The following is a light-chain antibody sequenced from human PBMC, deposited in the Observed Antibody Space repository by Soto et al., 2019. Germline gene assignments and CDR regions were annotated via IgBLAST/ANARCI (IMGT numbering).Light chain of an antibody. CDR3: QTWGTGIPV. J-gene: IGLJ2*01. CDR2: LNSDGSH. CDR1: SGHSSYA. Sequence: QPVLTQSPSASASLGASVKLTCTLSSGHSSYAIAWHQQQPEKGPRYLMKLNSDGSHSKGDGIPDRFSGSSSGAERYLTXXXXXXXXXADYYCQTWGTGIPVFGGGTKLTVL. V-gene: IGLV4-69*01.